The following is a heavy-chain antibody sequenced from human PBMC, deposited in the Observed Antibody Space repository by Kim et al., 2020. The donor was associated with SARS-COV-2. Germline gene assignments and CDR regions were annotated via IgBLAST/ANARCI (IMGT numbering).Heavy chain of an antibody. J-gene: IGHJ5*02. CDR1: GFTFSSYA. CDR3: ARTPRVSMVRGVITAAKTGWFDP. Sequence: GGSLRLSCAASGFTFSSYAMHWVRQAPGKGLEWVAVISYDGSNKYYADSVKGRFTISRDNSKNTLYLQMNSLRAEDTAVYYCARTPRVSMVRGVITAAKTGWFDPWGRGTLLTVSS. CDR2: ISYDGSNK. D-gene: IGHD3-10*01. V-gene: IGHV3-30*04.